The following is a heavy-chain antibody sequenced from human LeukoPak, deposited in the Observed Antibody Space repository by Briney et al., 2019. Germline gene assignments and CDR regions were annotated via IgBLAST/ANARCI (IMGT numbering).Heavy chain of an antibody. D-gene: IGHD3-22*01. CDR1: GFSFSSYW. J-gene: IGHJ4*02. Sequence: GGSLRLSCAASGFSFSSYWMSWVRQAPEKGLEWVANINQDGSEKYYVDSVKGRCSISRDNAKNSLYLQVNTLRAEDTAVYYCARDRYYDSSGTWGYWGQGTLVTVSS. CDR2: INQDGSEK. CDR3: ARDRYYDSSGTWGY. V-gene: IGHV3-7*01.